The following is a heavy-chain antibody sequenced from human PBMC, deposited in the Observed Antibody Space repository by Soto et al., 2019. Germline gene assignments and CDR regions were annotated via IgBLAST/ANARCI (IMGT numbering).Heavy chain of an antibody. CDR2: IYYSGST. CDR3: ARVLGNIVVVPAAILNDYYYYMDV. D-gene: IGHD2-2*01. V-gene: IGHV4-59*01. CDR1: GGSISSYY. Sequence: SETLSLTCTVSGGSISSYYWSWIRQPPGKGLEWIGYIYYSGSTNYNPSLKSRVTISVDTSKNQFSLKLSSVTAADTAVYYCARVLGNIVVVPAAILNDYYYYMDVWGKGTTVT. J-gene: IGHJ6*03.